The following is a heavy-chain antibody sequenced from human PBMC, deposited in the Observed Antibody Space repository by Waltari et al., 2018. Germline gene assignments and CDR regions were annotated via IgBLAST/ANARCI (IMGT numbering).Heavy chain of an antibody. CDR2: TYHSGST. V-gene: IGHV4-4*02. D-gene: IGHD1-26*01. CDR3: ALLGSGSYFSDY. CDR1: GYSFTSYW. J-gene: IGHJ4*02. Sequence: VQLVQSGAEVKKPGESLKISCKGSGYSFTSYWIGWVRQPPGKGLEWIGETYHSGSTTDNPALKSRVTISVDKSKNQFSLKLSSVTAADTAVYYCALLGSGSYFSDYWGQGTLVTVSS.